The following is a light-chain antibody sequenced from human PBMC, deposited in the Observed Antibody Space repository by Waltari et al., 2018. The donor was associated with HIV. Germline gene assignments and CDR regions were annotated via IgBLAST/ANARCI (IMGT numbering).Light chain of an antibody. J-gene: IGLJ2*01. Sequence: QSLLTQPPSVSATPGQTVTISCSGGSSNIGPNSVSWYQHLPGTPPKLLIFDNITRPSGIPDRVSGSKSGTSATLGISGLQKGDEADYYCAAWDSSLNPGVVFGGGTKLTVL. V-gene: IGLV1-51*01. CDR1: SSNIGPNS. CDR3: AAWDSSLNPGVV. CDR2: DNI.